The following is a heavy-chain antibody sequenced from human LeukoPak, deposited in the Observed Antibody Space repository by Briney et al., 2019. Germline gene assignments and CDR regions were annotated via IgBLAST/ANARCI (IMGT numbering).Heavy chain of an antibody. Sequence: GRSLRLSCAASGFTFSGYGMHWVRQAPGKGLEWMTFISYDGSNKYYADSVKGRFTISRDNSKNSLYLQMDSLRTEDTAVYYCAKNRLRGSYYFDDWGQGTLVTVPP. J-gene: IGHJ4*02. CDR3: AKNRLRGSYYFDD. CDR1: GFTFSGYG. V-gene: IGHV3-30*18. D-gene: IGHD1-26*01. CDR2: ISYDGSNK.